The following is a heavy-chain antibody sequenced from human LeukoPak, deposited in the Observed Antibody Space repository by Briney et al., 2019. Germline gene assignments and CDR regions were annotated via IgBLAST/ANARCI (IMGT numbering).Heavy chain of an antibody. V-gene: IGHV1-18*01. CDR1: GYTFTSYG. J-gene: IGHJ6*02. CDR2: ISAYNGNT. CDR3: AGDGYCSGGSCYLSEFGMDV. Sequence: ASVKVSCKASGYTFTSYGISWVRQAPGQGLEWMGWISAYNGNTNYAQKLQGRVTMTTDTSTSTAYMELRSLRSDDTAVYYCAGDGYCSGGSCYLSEFGMDVWGQGTTVTVSS. D-gene: IGHD2-15*01.